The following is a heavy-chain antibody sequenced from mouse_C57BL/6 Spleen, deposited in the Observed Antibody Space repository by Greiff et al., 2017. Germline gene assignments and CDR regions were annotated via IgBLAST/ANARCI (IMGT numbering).Heavy chain of an antibody. V-gene: IGHV5-17*01. CDR2: ISSGSSTI. CDR1: GFTFSDYG. J-gene: IGHJ3*01. Sequence: EVKVVESGGGLVKPGGSLKLSCAASGFTFSDYGMHWVRQAPEKGLEWVAYISSGSSTIYYAATVKGRFTISRDNAKNTLFLQMTSLRSEDTAMYYCAKNPYYDYDVRFAYWGQGTLVTVSA. D-gene: IGHD2-4*01. CDR3: AKNPYYDYDVRFAY.